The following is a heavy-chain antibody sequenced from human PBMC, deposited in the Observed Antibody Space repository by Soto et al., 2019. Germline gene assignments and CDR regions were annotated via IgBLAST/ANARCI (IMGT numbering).Heavy chain of an antibody. CDR1: GDSVSSNSAA. Sequence: SQTLSLTCAISGDSVSSNSAAWNWIRQSPSRGLEWLGRTYYRSKWYNDYAVSVKSRITINPDTSKNQFSLQLNSVTPEDTAVYYCAREGGYRSGGSCYPYYYYMDVWGKGTTVTV. V-gene: IGHV6-1*01. D-gene: IGHD2-15*01. CDR2: TYYRSKWYN. CDR3: AREGGYRSGGSCYPYYYYMDV. J-gene: IGHJ6*03.